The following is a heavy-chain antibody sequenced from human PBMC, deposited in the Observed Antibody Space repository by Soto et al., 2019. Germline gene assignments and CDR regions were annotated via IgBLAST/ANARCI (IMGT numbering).Heavy chain of an antibody. CDR3: ARQGRGDFWSGYNWFDP. Sequence: SETLSLTCTVSGGSISSSSYYWGWIRQPPGKGLEWIGSIYYSGSTYYNPSLKSRVTISVDTSKNQFSLKLSSVTAADTAVYYCARQGRGDFWSGYNWFDPWGQGTLVTVSS. CDR2: IYYSGST. J-gene: IGHJ5*02. V-gene: IGHV4-39*01. CDR1: GGSISSSSYY. D-gene: IGHD3-3*01.